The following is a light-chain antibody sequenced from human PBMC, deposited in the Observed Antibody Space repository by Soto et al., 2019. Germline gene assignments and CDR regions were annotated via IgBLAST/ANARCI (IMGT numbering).Light chain of an antibody. CDR3: ATWDSSLSGVV. Sequence: QLVLTQPPSASGTPGQRVTISCSGSSSNIGSNYVSWYQQLPGTGPKLLIYDNDKRPSGIPDRFSGSKSGTAATLGVTGLQTGDEADYYCATWDSSLSGVVFGGGTKVTVL. V-gene: IGLV1-51*01. J-gene: IGLJ2*01. CDR2: DND. CDR1: SSNIGSNY.